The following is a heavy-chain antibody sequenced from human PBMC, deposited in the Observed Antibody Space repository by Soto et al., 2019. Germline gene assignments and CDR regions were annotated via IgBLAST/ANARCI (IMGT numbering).Heavy chain of an antibody. CDR2: INHSGST. Sequence: SETLSLTCAVYGGSFSGYYWSWIRQPPGKGLEWIGEINHSGSTNYNPSLKSRVTISVDTSKNQFSLKLSSVTAADTAVYYCARGLQTWNYRYYGMDVWGQGTTVTVS. D-gene: IGHD3-3*01. CDR3: ARGLQTWNYRYYGMDV. J-gene: IGHJ6*02. CDR1: GGSFSGYY. V-gene: IGHV4-34*01.